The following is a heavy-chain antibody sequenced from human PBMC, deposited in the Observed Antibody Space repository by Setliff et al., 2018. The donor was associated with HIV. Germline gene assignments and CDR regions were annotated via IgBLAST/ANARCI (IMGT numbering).Heavy chain of an antibody. Sequence: ASVKVSCKASGYNFTSHDINWVRQAPGQGLEWMGWMNPKSGNTGYARKFQGRVTMTRDTPISTAYMELSRLRSDDTAVYYCARDGDYGEYGAWGQGTLVTVSS. J-gene: IGHJ5*02. D-gene: IGHD4-17*01. CDR3: ARDGDYGEYGA. V-gene: IGHV1-8*01. CDR1: GYNFTSHD. CDR2: MNPKSGNT.